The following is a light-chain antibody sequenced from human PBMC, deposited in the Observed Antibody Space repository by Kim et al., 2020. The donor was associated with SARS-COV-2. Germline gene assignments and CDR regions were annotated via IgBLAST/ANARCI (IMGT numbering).Light chain of an antibody. V-gene: IGKV1-6*01. J-gene: IGKJ1*01. CDR3: LQDYNYPWT. Sequence: ASVGDRVTITCRASQDIRNHLGWYQQKPGKAPKVLIYAASSLQSGVPSRFSGSGSGTDFTLTISSLQPEDFATYYCLQDYNYPWTFGQGTKVDIK. CDR2: AAS. CDR1: QDIRNH.